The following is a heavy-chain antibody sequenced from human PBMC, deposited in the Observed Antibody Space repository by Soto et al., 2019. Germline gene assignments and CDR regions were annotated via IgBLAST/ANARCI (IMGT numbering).Heavy chain of an antibody. CDR2: IAWDGVAA. CDR3: VAGGFSSGAFDL. V-gene: IGHV3-43*01. D-gene: IGHD3-22*01. J-gene: IGHJ4*02. CDR1: GLTFEEYT. Sequence: XVSLRLACAASGLTFEEYTMHWVRQVPGKTLEWVSLIAWDGVAAYYRDSVKGRFTISRDNKKNSLYLQMNSLRSEDSAFYYCVAGGFSSGAFDLWGQGTLVTVSS.